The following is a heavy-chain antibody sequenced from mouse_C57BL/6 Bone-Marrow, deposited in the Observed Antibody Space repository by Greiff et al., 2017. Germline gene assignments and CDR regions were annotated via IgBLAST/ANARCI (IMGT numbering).Heavy chain of an antibody. Sequence: QVQLQQPGAELVKPGASVKLSCKASGYTFTSYWMHWVKQRPGQGLEWIGMIHPSRGSTNYNEKFKSKATLTVDKSSSTAYMQLSSLTSEDSAVYDCARGDYYGRVFDYWGQGTTLTVSS. V-gene: IGHV1-64*01. CDR2: IHPSRGST. CDR1: GYTFTSYW. CDR3: ARGDYYGRVFDY. J-gene: IGHJ2*01. D-gene: IGHD1-1*01.